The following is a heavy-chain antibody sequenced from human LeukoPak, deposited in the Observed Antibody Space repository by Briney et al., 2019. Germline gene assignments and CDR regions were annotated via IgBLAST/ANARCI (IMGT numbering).Heavy chain of an antibody. CDR2: LSGGAVGT. CDR3: AKISGYFDY. D-gene: IGHD3-10*01. CDR1: GFTFSSYA. V-gene: IGHV3-23*01. J-gene: IGHJ4*02. Sequence: PGGSLRLSCAASGFTFSSYAMSWVRQAPGKGLEWVSALSGGAVGTYHADSVKGRFTISRDDSKNTVYLQMNSLRADDTAVYYCAKISGYFDYWGRGTLVTVSS.